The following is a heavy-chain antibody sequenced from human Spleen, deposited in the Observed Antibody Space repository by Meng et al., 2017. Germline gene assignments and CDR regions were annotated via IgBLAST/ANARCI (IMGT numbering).Heavy chain of an antibody. CDR2: INHSGST. CDR3: VRGPTTMAHDFDY. CDR1: GGSFSGYY. V-gene: IGHV4-34*01. D-gene: IGHD4-11*01. J-gene: IGHJ4*02. Sequence: QVQLQQWGAGLLKPSETLSLTCAVYGGSFSGYYWSWIRQPPGKGLEWIGEINHSGSTNYNPSLKSRVTISVDTSKNQFSLKLSSVTAADSAVYYCVRGPTTMAHDFDYWGQGTLVTVSS.